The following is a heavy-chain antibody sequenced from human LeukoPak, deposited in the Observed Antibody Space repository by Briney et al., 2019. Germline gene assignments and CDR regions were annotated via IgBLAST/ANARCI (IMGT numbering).Heavy chain of an antibody. CDR1: GGSISSYY. J-gene: IGHJ4*02. V-gene: IGHV4-4*07. Sequence: PSETLSLTCTVSGGSISSYYWSWIRQPAGKGLEWIGRIYTSGSTNYNPSLKGRVTISVDTSKNQFSLKLSSVTAADTAVYYCAREGASYYDFWSGYYPYYFDYWGQGTLVTVSS. D-gene: IGHD3-3*01. CDR2: IYTSGST. CDR3: AREGASYYDFWSGYYPYYFDY.